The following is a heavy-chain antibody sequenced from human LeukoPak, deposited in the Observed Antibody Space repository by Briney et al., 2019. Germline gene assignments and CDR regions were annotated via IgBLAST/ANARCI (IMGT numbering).Heavy chain of an antibody. CDR2: IYTSGST. CDR1: GGSISSGSYY. J-gene: IGHJ4*02. D-gene: IGHD1-26*01. V-gene: IGHV4-61*02. CDR3: AADVPSGSYRFDY. Sequence: SQTLSLTCTVSGGSISSGSYYWSWIRQPAGKGLEWIGRIYTSGSTNYNPSLKSRVTISVDTSKNQFSLKLSSVTAADTAVYYCAADVPSGSYRFDYWGQGALVTVSS.